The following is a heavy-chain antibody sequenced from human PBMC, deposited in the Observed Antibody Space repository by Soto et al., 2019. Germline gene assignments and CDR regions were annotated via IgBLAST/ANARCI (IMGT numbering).Heavy chain of an antibody. CDR3: FRDNRAMDV. CDR1: GFTFSNYD. Sequence: GGSLRLSCAASGFTFSNYDMNWVRQAPGKGLEWISRINTGGGSAYYADSVRGRFTISRDNAKNSLYLQINSLTAADTAVDYCFRDNRAMDVCGQGTTVTVSS. V-gene: IGHV3-48*03. CDR2: INTGGGSA. J-gene: IGHJ6*02.